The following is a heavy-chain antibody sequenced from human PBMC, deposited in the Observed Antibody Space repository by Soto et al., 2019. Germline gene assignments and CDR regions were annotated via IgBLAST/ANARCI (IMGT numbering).Heavy chain of an antibody. Sequence: QVQLQESGPGLVKPSETLSLTCTVSGGSISSYYWSWIRQPPGKGLEWIGYIYYSGGTNYNPSLKSRVTISVDTSKNQFSLKLSSVTAADTAVYYCARYGWIQLWWYSDYWGQGTLVTVSS. D-gene: IGHD5-18*01. CDR2: IYYSGGT. V-gene: IGHV4-59*01. CDR1: GGSISSYY. J-gene: IGHJ4*02. CDR3: ARYGWIQLWWYSDY.